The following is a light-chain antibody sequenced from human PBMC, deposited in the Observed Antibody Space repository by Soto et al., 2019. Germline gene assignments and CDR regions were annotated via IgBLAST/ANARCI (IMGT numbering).Light chain of an antibody. CDR2: DAS. V-gene: IGKV3D-20*01. CDR3: QQYGSSRVT. Sequence: EIVLTQSPATVAFAPGEITTLSCLSTQRVSSSYLAWYQQKPGLAPRLLIYDASSRATGIPDRFSGSGSGTDFTLTISRLEPEDFAVYYCQQYGSSRVTFGQRTRLEIK. J-gene: IGKJ5*01. CDR1: QRVSSSY.